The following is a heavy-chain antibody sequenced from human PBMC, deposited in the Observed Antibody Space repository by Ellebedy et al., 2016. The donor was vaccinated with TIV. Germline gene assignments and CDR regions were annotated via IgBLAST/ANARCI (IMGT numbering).Heavy chain of an antibody. V-gene: IGHV4-34*01. CDR2: INHSGST. CDR3: ARAMVTWSAFDI. D-gene: IGHD2-21*02. Sequence: SETLSLXXAVYGGSFSGYYWSWIRQPPGKGLEWIGEINHSGSTNYNPSLKSRVTISVDTSKNQFSLKLSSVTAADTAVYYCARAMVTWSAFDIWGQGTMVTVSS. J-gene: IGHJ3*02. CDR1: GGSFSGYY.